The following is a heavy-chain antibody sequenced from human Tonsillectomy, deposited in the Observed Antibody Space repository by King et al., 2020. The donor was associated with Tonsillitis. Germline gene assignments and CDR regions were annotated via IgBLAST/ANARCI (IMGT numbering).Heavy chain of an antibody. CDR2: INPNSGGT. CDR3: ARVLNSGSYWDAFDI. V-gene: IGHV1-2*02. J-gene: IGHJ3*02. D-gene: IGHD1-26*01. Sequence: QLVQSGAEVKKPGASVKVSCKASGYTFTGYYMHWVRQAPGQGLEWMGWINPNSGGTNYAQKFQGRVTMTRDTSISTAYMELSSLGSDDTAVYYCARVLNSGSYWDAFDIWGQGTMVTVSS. CDR1: GYTFTGYY.